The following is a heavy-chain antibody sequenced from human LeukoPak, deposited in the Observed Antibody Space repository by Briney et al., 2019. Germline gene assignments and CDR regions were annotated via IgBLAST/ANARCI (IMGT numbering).Heavy chain of an antibody. V-gene: IGHV4-59*08. D-gene: IGHD3-22*01. CDR3: ARHLYESRGQTSFDY. CDR2: VSYTGST. CDR1: GGSIGRYY. Sequence: SETLSLTCTVSGGSIGRYYWSWIRQPPGKGLEWIGYVSYTGSTNYNPSLKSRLTISVDTSKNQFSLKLSSVTAADTAMYYCARHLYESRGQTSFDYWGQGTLVTVSS. J-gene: IGHJ4*02.